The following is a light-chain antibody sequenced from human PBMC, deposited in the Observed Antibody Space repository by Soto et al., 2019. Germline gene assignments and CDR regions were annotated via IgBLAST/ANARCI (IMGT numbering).Light chain of an antibody. CDR3: QQYDQLPIT. CDR2: DVF. J-gene: IGKJ4*01. CDR1: QDISKY. V-gene: IGKV1-33*01. Sequence: DIQMTQSASSLPASVGDTVTISCQASQDISKYLNWFQQKPGKAPKLLIYDVFNVETGVPSRFSGRGFGTDFTLIISNLQPEDFATYYCQQYDQLPITFGGGTKVDI.